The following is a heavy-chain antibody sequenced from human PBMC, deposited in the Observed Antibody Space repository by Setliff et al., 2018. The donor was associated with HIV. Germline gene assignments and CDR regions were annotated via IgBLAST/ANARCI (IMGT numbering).Heavy chain of an antibody. CDR2: INPNSGGT. D-gene: IGHD6-19*01. CDR3: ARGLSSGWYGYWYFDL. V-gene: IGHV1-2*06. Sequence: ASVKVSCKASGYSFTGYHVHWVRQAPGQGLEWMGRINPNSGGTNYAQKFQGRVTMTRDTSISTAYMELTRLRSDDTAVYYCARGLSSGWYGYWYFDLWGRGTLVTVSS. J-gene: IGHJ2*01. CDR1: GYSFTGYH.